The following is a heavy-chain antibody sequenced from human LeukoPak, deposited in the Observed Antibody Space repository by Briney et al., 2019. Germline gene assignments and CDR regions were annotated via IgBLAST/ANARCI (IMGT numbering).Heavy chain of an antibody. CDR3: ARDGGGSQQSNWFDP. Sequence: PGGSLRLSCAASGFPFGSYSMNWVRRAPGKGLEWVSYISYSSITIYYADSVRGRFTISRDNAKNSLYLQLNSLRAEDTAVYYCARDGGGSQQSNWFDPWGQGTLVTVSS. J-gene: IGHJ5*02. V-gene: IGHV3-48*01. CDR2: ISYSSITI. D-gene: IGHD1-26*01. CDR1: GFPFGSYS.